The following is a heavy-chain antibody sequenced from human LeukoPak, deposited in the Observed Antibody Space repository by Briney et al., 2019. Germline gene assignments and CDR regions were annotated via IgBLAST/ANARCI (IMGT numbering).Heavy chain of an antibody. CDR1: GFIFSSAW. D-gene: IGHD2-2*01. V-gene: IGHV3-15*01. Sequence: GGSLRLSCAASGFIFSSAWMSWVRQAPGKGLEWVARIKSKSSGGTTEHAASVRGRFIISRDDSKNMMFLQMDNLKNEDTAMYYCATDVPMAIPQPDYWGQGTLVTVSS. J-gene: IGHJ4*02. CDR2: IKSKSSGGTT. CDR3: ATDVPMAIPQPDY.